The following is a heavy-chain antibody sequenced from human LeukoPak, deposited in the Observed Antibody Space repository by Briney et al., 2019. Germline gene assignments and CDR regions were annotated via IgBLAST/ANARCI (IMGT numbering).Heavy chain of an antibody. D-gene: IGHD2/OR15-2a*01. CDR3: ARGGLSIMGY. CDR1: GFTFSNHW. V-gene: IGHV3-48*01. CDR2: ISSSGSTK. Sequence: GGSLRLSCAAPGFTFSNHWMHWVRQAPGKGLEWVSYISSSGSTKYYADSVKGRFTISRDNARNSLYLQMNSLRAEDTAVYFCARGGLSIMGYWGQGTLVTVSS. J-gene: IGHJ4*02.